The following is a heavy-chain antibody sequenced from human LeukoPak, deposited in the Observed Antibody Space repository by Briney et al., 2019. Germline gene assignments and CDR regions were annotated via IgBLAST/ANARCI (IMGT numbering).Heavy chain of an antibody. Sequence: ATVKVSCKASGYTFTGYYMHWVRQAPGQGLEWMGWINPNSGGTNYAQKFQGRVTMTRDTSISTAYMELSRLRSDDTAVYYCARDSRVGIRGSKKPIDYWGQGTLVTVSS. D-gene: IGHD1-14*01. J-gene: IGHJ4*02. CDR3: ARDSRVGIRGSKKPIDY. CDR2: INPNSGGT. CDR1: GYTFTGYY. V-gene: IGHV1-2*02.